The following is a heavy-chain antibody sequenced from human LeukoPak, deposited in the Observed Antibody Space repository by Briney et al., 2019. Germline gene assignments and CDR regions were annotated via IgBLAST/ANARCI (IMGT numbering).Heavy chain of an antibody. Sequence: SVKVSCKASGGTFSSYAISWVRQDPGQGLEWMGGIIPIFGTANYAQKFQGRVTITTDESTSTAYMELSSLRSEDTAVYYCARSLESRDGYNSYFDYWGQGTLVTVSS. CDR2: IIPIFGTA. J-gene: IGHJ4*02. CDR1: GGTFSSYA. V-gene: IGHV1-69*05. CDR3: ARSLESRDGYNSYFDY. D-gene: IGHD5-24*01.